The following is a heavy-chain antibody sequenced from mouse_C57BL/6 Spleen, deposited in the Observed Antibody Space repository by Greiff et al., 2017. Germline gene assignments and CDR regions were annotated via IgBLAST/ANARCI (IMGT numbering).Heavy chain of an antibody. CDR2: IYPGSGST. V-gene: IGHV1-55*01. CDR3: ARSGYYGSRFAY. D-gene: IGHD1-1*01. J-gene: IGHJ3*01. CDR1: GYTFTSYW. Sequence: VQLQQPGAELVKPGASVKMSCKASGYTFTSYWITWVKQRPGQGLEWIGDIYPGSGSTNYNEKFKSKATLTVDTSSSTAYMQLSSLTSEDSAVXYCARSGYYGSRFAYWGQGTLVTVSA.